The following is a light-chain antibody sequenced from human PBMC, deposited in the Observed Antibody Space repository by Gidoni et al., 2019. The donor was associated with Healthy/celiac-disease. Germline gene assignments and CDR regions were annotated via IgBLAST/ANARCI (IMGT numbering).Light chain of an antibody. CDR1: QSISSY. CDR3: QQSYSTPRT. Sequence: DIQMTQSPSSLSASVGDRVTITCRASQSISSYLNWYQQKPGKAPKLLIYAASSLQSGVTSRFSGSGSGTDFTLTSSSLQPEDFATYYCQQSYSTPRTCGQGSKVEIK. J-gene: IGKJ1*01. CDR2: AAS. V-gene: IGKV1-39*01.